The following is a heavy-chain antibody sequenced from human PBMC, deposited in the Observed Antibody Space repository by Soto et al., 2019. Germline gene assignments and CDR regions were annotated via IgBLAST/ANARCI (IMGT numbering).Heavy chain of an antibody. V-gene: IGHV5-51*01. CDR1: GYSFTSYW. CDR3: ARGKVDYDILTGYYEYNWFDP. Sequence: GESLKISCKGSGYSFTSYWTGWVRQMPGKGLEWMGIIYPGDSDTRYSPSFQGQVTISADKSISTAYLQWSSLKASDTAMYYCARGKVDYDILTGYYEYNWFDPWGQGTLVTVSS. J-gene: IGHJ5*02. CDR2: IYPGDSDT. D-gene: IGHD3-9*01.